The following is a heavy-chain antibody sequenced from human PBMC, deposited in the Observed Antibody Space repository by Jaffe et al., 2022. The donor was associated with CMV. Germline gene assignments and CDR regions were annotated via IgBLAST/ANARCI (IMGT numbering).Heavy chain of an antibody. J-gene: IGHJ4*02. D-gene: IGHD6-19*01. CDR3: ARGGIAVAGRSVDY. Sequence: EVQLVESGGGLVKPGGSLRLSCAASGFTFSSYSMNWVRQAPGKGLEWVSSISSSSSYIYYADSVKGRFTISRDNAKNSLYLQMNSLRAEDTAVYYCARGGIAVAGRSVDYWGQGTLVTVSS. CDR1: GFTFSSYS. V-gene: IGHV3-21*01. CDR2: ISSSSSYI.